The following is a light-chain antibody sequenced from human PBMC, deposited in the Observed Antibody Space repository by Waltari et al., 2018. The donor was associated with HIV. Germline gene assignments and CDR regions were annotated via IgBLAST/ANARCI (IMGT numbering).Light chain of an antibody. CDR1: QGISNS. J-gene: IGKJ1*01. V-gene: IGKV1-NL1*01. CDR3: QQYYRSPRT. CDR2: AAS. Sequence: DIQMTQSPSSLSASVGDRVTITCRVSQGISNSLAWYQQKPGKAPKLLLYAASRLESGVPSRFSGSGSGTDYSLTISSLQPEDFATYFCQQYYRSPRTFGQGTKVEIK.